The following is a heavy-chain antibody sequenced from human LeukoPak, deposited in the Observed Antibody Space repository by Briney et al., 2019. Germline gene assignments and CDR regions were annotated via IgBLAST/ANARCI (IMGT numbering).Heavy chain of an antibody. D-gene: IGHD1-26*01. CDR2: ITSSGSYI. J-gene: IGHJ3*02. Sequence: PGGSLRLCCAASGFTFNIYSMNWVRQAPGKGLEWVSSITSSGSYIYYADSVKGRFTISRDNANNSLYLQMNTLRAEDTAVYYCARAIRTGAFDIWGQGTMVTVSS. CDR3: ARAIRTGAFDI. V-gene: IGHV3-21*01. CDR1: GFTFNIYS.